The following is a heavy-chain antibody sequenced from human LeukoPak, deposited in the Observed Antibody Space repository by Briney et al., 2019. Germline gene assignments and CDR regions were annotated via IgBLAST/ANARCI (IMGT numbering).Heavy chain of an antibody. CDR2: VNPYSGGT. Sequence: SVKVSRKASGYIFLAYYIHWVRQAPAQGLEWMGWVNPYSGGTNYEQNFQGRVTMTRDTSISTAYMELSSLRFADTAVYYCATGKDVLVRSVIDFWGRGTLVTVSS. J-gene: IGHJ4*02. CDR3: ATGKDVLVRSVIDF. V-gene: IGHV1-2*02. D-gene: IGHD3-10*02. CDR1: GYIFLAYY.